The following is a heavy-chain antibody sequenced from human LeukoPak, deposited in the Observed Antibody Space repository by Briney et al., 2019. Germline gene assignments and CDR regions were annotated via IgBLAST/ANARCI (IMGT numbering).Heavy chain of an antibody. Sequence: GESLKFSCQGSGYSFTSSWIGWVRQMPGKGLEWMGIIYAGDSDTRYSPSFQGQVTISADKSINTAYLQWSSLKASDTAMYYCARLTGAQGLSPDAFDIWGQGTMVTVSS. CDR1: GYSFTSSW. J-gene: IGHJ3*02. CDR3: ARLTGAQGLSPDAFDI. D-gene: IGHD3-9*01. CDR2: IYAGDSDT. V-gene: IGHV5-51*01.